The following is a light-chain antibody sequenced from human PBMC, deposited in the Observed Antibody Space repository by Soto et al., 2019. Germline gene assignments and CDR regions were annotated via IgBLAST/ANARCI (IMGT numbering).Light chain of an antibody. V-gene: IGKV3-20*01. CDR2: GAS. J-gene: IGKJ5*01. CDR1: QSVISRN. Sequence: EIVLTQSPGTLSLSPGERATLSCRASQSVISRNLAWYQQKPGQAPRLLIYGASSRATGIPDRLSGSGSGTDFALTISRLEPEDFAVYYCQQYGSSPQPITFGQGTRLEIK. CDR3: QQYGSSPQPIT.